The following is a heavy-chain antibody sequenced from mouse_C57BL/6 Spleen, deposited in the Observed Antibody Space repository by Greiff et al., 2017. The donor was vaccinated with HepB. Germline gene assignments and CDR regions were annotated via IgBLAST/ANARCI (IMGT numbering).Heavy chain of an antibody. D-gene: IGHD4-1*01. V-gene: IGHV1-82*01. J-gene: IGHJ2*01. CDR1: GYAFSSSW. CDR3: ARWDGAGTDY. CDR2: IYPGDGDT. Sequence: QVQLKQSGPELVKPGASVKISCKASGYAFSSSWMNWVKQRPGKGLEWIGRIYPGDGDTNYNGKFKGKATLTADKSSSTAYMQLSSLTSEDSAVYFCARWDGAGTDYWGQGTTLTVSS.